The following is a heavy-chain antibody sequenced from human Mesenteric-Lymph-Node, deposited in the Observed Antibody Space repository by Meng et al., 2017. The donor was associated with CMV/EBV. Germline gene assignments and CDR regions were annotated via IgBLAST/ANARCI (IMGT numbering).Heavy chain of an antibody. J-gene: IGHJ4*02. V-gene: IGHV3-30*03. CDR3: ARNYISGSIDY. Sequence: GGSLRLSCTASGFTFSNYGMHWVRQAPGKGLDWVAFITYDGSPQDYADSLKGRFTISRDNSKNTLYLQMNSLRAEDTALYYCARNYISGSIDYWGQGTLVTVSS. CDR2: ITYDGSPQ. CDR1: GFTFSNYG. D-gene: IGHD3-10*01.